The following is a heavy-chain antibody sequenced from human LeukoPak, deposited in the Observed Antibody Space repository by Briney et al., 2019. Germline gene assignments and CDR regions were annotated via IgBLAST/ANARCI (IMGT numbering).Heavy chain of an antibody. CDR1: GFTFSSYA. V-gene: IGHV3-30-3*02. J-gene: IGHJ4*02. Sequence: GGSLRLSCAASGFTFSSYAMHWVRQAPGKGLEWVAVISYDGSNKYYADSVKGRFTISRDNAKNSLYLQMNSLRAEDTALYYCAKFSSGWYNYWGQGTLVTVSS. CDR3: AKFSSGWYNY. D-gene: IGHD6-19*01. CDR2: ISYDGSNK.